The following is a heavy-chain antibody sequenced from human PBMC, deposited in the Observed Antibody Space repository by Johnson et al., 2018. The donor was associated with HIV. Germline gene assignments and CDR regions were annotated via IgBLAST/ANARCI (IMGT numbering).Heavy chain of an antibody. V-gene: IGHV3-66*01. CDR2: IYSGGST. CDR3: ASEVEYSTLGGV. D-gene: IGHD6-6*01. J-gene: IGHJ3*01. CDR1: GFTFSSNY. Sequence: VQLVESGGGVVQPGRSLRLSCAASGFTFSSNYMSWVRQAPGKGLEWVSVIYSGGSTYYADSVKGRFTISRDNSKNTLYLQMNSLRADDTAVYYCASEVEYSTLGGVWGQGTVVTVSS.